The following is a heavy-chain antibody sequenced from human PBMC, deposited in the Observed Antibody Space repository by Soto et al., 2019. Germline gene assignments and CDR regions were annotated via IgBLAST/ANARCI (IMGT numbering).Heavy chain of an antibody. CDR2: IYPGDSDT. V-gene: IGHV5-51*01. D-gene: IGHD3-22*01. CDR3: ARLHTYYYDSSGYLDYYYGMDV. J-gene: IGHJ6*02. CDR1: GYSFTSYW. Sequence: PGESLKISCKGSGYSFTSYWIGWVRQMPGKGLEWMGIIYPGDSDTRYSPSFQGQVTISAVKSISTAYLQWSSLKASDTAMYYCARLHTYYYDSSGYLDYYYGMDVWGQGTTVTVSS.